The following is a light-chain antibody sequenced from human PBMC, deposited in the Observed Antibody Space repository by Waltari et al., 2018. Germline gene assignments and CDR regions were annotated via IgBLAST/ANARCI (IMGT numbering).Light chain of an antibody. CDR2: DLS. J-gene: IGKJ4*01. V-gene: IGKV3-11*01. CDR3: QQRRNWPLT. Sequence: EIVLTQSPATLSLSPGERATLSCRASQSVSFYLAWYPQRPGQAPRLLIYDLSHRATGIPYRFSGSGSETDCTLTISSLEPEDFAVYYCQQRRNWPLTFGGGTKVEIK. CDR1: QSVSFY.